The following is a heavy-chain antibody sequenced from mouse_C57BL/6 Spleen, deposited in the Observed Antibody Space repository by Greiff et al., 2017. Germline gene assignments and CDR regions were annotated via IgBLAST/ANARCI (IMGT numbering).Heavy chain of an antibody. D-gene: IGHD1-1*01. Sequence: VQLVESGAELVKPGASVKISCKASGYAFSGYWMNWVKQRPGKGLEWIGQIYPGDGDTTYNGKFKGKATLTADKSSSTAYMQLSSLTSEDSAVVYYARWDYYGSTSDYWGQGTTLTVSS. V-gene: IGHV1-80*01. CDR1: GYAFSGYW. CDR2: IYPGDGDT. CDR3: ARWDYYGSTSDY. J-gene: IGHJ2*01.